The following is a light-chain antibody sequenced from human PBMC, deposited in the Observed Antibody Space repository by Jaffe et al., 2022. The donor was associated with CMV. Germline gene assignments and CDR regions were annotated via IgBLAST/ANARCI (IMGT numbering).Light chain of an antibody. CDR3: CSYAGSSTLVV. J-gene: IGLJ2*01. Sequence: QSALTQPASVSGSPGQSITISCAGTSGDVGTYKLVSWYQQHPGKAPKLMIYEVSKRPSGVSTRFSGSKSGNAASLTISGLQAEDEADYYCCSYAGSSTLVVFGGGTKLTVL. CDR1: SGDVGTYKL. CDR2: EVS. V-gene: IGLV2-23*02.